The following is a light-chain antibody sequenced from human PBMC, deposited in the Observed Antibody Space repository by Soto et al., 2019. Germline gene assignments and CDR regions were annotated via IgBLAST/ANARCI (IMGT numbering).Light chain of an antibody. CDR3: QTWGTGLWV. Sequence: QLVLTQSPSASASLGASVKLTCTLSSGHSSFAIAWHQQQPEKGPRYLMKLNSDGSHSKGDGIPDRFSGSSSGAERYLTISSLQSADEADYYCQTWGTGLWVFGGGTQLTVL. V-gene: IGLV4-69*01. J-gene: IGLJ3*02. CDR1: SGHSSFA. CDR2: LNSDGSH.